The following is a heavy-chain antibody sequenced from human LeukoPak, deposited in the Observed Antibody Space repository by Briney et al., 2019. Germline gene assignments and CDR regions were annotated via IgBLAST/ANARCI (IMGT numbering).Heavy chain of an antibody. CDR1: GYTFTSYA. CDR2: INAGNSNT. Sequence: ASVKVSCKASGYTFTSYAMNWVRQAPGQRLEWMGWINAGNSNTKYSQNFQGRVTITRDTSANTAYMEMSSLRSEDTAVYYCAREIDRDDYNRFFDYWGQGTLVSVSS. J-gene: IGHJ4*02. V-gene: IGHV1-3*01. CDR3: AREIDRDDYNRFFDY. D-gene: IGHD5-24*01.